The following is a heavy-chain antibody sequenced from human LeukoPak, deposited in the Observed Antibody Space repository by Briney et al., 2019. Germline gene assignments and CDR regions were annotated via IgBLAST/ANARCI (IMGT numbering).Heavy chain of an antibody. J-gene: IGHJ6*02. Sequence: GGSLRLSCAASGFTFSSYWMTWVRQAPGKGLEWVANIKQDGSEKYYADSVKGRFTISRDNSKNTLYLQMNSLRAEDTAVYYCAKGQLVGATSYYYYVMDVWGQGTTVTVSS. CDR1: GFTFSSYW. V-gene: IGHV3-7*03. CDR3: AKGQLVGATSYYYYVMDV. CDR2: IKQDGSEK. D-gene: IGHD1-26*01.